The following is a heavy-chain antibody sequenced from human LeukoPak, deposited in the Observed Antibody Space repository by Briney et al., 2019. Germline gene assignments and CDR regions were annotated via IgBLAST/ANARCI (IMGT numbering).Heavy chain of an antibody. CDR2: IKSKTDGGTP. Sequence: GGSLRLSCAASGFTFSNAWITWVRQAPGKGLEWVGRIKSKTDGGTPEYAAPVKGRFTISRDDSENTLYLQMNSLKTEDTAVYYCTTVRVRSYDFWSGYPDYWGQGTLVTVSS. CDR3: TTVRVRSYDFWSGYPDY. J-gene: IGHJ4*02. CDR1: GFTFSNAW. V-gene: IGHV3-15*01. D-gene: IGHD3-3*01.